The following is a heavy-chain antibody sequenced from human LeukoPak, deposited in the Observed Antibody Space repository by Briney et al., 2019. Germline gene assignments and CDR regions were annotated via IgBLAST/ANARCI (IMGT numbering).Heavy chain of an antibody. CDR1: GGSISSYY. Sequence: PSETLSLTCTVSGGSISSYYWSWIRQPPGKGLEWTGYIYYSGSTNYNPSLKSRVTISVDTSKNQFSLKLSSVTAADTAVYYCARHLLSGMDAWGQGTTVTVSS. D-gene: IGHD2-2*01. CDR2: IYYSGST. J-gene: IGHJ6*02. V-gene: IGHV4-59*08. CDR3: ARHLLSGMDA.